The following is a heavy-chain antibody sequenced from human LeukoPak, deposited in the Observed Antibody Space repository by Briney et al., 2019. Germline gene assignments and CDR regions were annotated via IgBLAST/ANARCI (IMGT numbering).Heavy chain of an antibody. CDR2: ISTDEKTK. D-gene: IGHD6-6*01. CDR1: GFTFRTSV. J-gene: IGHJ4*02. CDR3: ARSIRDPEEC. Sequence: GGSLRLSCTASGFTFRTSVMHWVRQAPGKGLEWVAVISTDEKTKVYADSVKGRFTISRDNSDDTLYLQMSSLRNDDTALYYFARSIRDPEECWGQGTLVTVSS. V-gene: IGHV3-30*04.